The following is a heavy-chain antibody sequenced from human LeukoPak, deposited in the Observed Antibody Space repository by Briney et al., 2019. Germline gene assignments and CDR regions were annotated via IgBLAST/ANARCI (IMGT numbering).Heavy chain of an antibody. D-gene: IGHD5-12*01. Sequence: GGSLRLSCAASGFTFSSYSMNWVRQAPGKGLEWVSYISSSSSTIYYADSVKGRFAISRGNAKNSLYLQMNSLRAEDTAVYYCWGATGDALYYYYYMDVWGKGTTVTVSS. V-gene: IGHV3-48*04. J-gene: IGHJ6*03. CDR2: ISSSSSTI. CDR3: WGATGDALYYYYYMDV. CDR1: GFTFSSYS.